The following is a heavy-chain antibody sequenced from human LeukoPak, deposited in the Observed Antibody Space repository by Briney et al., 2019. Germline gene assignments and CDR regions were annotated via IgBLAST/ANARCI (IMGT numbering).Heavy chain of an antibody. J-gene: IGHJ4*02. CDR1: GGSFSSYY. D-gene: IGHD6-6*01. Sequence: SETLSLTCGVSGGSFSSYYWSWIRQPPRKRLEWIGEINHSGITNYNPPLKSRVTISVDTSKNQFSLNLTSVTAADTAVYYCRSYSSSSDYWGQGSLVTVSS. V-gene: IGHV4-34*01. CDR2: INHSGIT. CDR3: RSYSSSSDY.